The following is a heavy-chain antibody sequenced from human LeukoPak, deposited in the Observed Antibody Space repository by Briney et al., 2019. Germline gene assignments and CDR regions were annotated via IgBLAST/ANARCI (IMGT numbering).Heavy chain of an antibody. V-gene: IGHV4-30-2*01. CDR2: IYHSGST. J-gene: IGHJ4*02. CDR3: VIFAGY. CDR1: GGSISSSSYY. Sequence: SETLSLTCTVSGGSISSSSYYWSWIRQPPGKGLEWIGYIYHSGSTYYNPSLKSRVTISVDTSKNHFSLKLNSVTAADTAVYYCVIFAGYWGQGTLVTVSS.